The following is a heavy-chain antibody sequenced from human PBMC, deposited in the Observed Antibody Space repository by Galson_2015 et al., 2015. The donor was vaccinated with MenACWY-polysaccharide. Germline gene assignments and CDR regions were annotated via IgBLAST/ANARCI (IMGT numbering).Heavy chain of an antibody. D-gene: IGHD3-9*01. J-gene: IGHJ4*02. Sequence: PALVKPTQPLSLPCTFSGFSVPATGVSVGWIRQPPGKALEWLALIYWDDDKRYSPSLRRRLTLTMDTSKNQVVLTMTDMDPIDTGTYFCAHPIFTGWLTEDYWGQGIPVTVSS. CDR2: IYWDDDK. CDR3: AHPIFTGWLTEDY. V-gene: IGHV2-5*02. CDR1: GFSVPATGVS.